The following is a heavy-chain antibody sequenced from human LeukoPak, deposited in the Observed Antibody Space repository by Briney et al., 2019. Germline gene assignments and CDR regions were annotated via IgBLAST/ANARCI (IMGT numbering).Heavy chain of an antibody. CDR3: AKDRTVGASYWYFDL. CDR2: ISYDGSNK. CDR1: GFTFSGYP. J-gene: IGHJ2*01. Sequence: GGSLRLSCAASGFTFSGYPIHRVRQAPGKGLEWVAVISYDGSNKYYADSVKGRFTISRDSSKNTLFLHMNTLRAEDTAIYYCAKDRTVGASYWYFDLWGRGTLVTVSS. D-gene: IGHD1-26*01. V-gene: IGHV3-30-3*02.